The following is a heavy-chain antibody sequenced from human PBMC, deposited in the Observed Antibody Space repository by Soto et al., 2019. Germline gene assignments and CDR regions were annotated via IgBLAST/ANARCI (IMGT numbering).Heavy chain of an antibody. CDR3: ATDMSGYENYFDY. CDR1: GFTFSSYS. Sequence: GGSLRLSCAASGFTFSSYSMNWVRQAPGKGLEWVSSISSSSSYIYYADSVKGRFTISRDNAKNSLYLQMNSLRAEDTAVYYCATDMSGYENYFDYWGQGTLVTVSS. D-gene: IGHD5-12*01. V-gene: IGHV3-21*01. CDR2: ISSSSSYI. J-gene: IGHJ4*02.